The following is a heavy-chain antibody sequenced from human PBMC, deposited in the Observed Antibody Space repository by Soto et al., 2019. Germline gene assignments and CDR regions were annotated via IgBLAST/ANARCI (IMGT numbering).Heavy chain of an antibody. D-gene: IGHD1-7*01. CDR2: IKSKTDGGTT. J-gene: IGHJ4*02. CDR1: GFTFSNAW. Sequence: EVQLVESGGGLVKPGGSLRLSCAASGFTFSNAWMSWVRQAPGKGLEWVGRIKSKTDGGTTDYATPVKGRFTISRDDSKNTLYLQMNSLKTEDTDVYYCPPQSKMELRSLGPFDYWGRGTLVTVSS. V-gene: IGHV3-15*01. CDR3: PPQSKMELRSLGPFDY.